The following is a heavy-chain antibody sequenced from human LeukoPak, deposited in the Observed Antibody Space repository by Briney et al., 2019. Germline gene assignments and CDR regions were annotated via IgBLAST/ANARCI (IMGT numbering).Heavy chain of an antibody. CDR2: INHSGST. V-gene: IGHV4-34*01. CDR3: ARGVDNLDY. CDR1: GGSFSGYY. J-gene: IGHJ4*02. Sequence: KPSETLSLTCAVYGGSFSGYYWSWIRQPPGKGLEWIGEINHSGSTNYNPSLKSRVTISVDTSKNQFSLKLSSVTAADTAVYYCARGVDNLDYWGQGTLVTVSS. D-gene: IGHD1-14*01.